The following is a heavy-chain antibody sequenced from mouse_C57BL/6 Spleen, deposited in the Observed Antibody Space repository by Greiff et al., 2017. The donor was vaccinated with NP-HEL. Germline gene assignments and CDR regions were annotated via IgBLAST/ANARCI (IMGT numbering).Heavy chain of an antibody. J-gene: IGHJ3*01. CDR1: GYTFTSYW. D-gene: IGHD2-4*01. V-gene: IGHV1-61*01. CDR3: ARRQGYYDYGWFAY. CDR2: IYPSDSET. Sequence: QVQLQQPGAELVRPGSSVKLSCKASGYTFTSYWMDWVKQRPGQGLEWIGNIYPSDSETHYNQKFKDKATLTVDKSSSTAYMQLSSLTAEDSAVYYCARRQGYYDYGWFAYWGQGTLVTVSA.